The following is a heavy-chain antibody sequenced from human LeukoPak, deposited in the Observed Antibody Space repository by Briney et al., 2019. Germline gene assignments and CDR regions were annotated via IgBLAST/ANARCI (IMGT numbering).Heavy chain of an antibody. CDR1: GGSISSGGYY. J-gene: IGHJ5*02. V-gene: IGHV4-31*03. CDR2: IYYSGST. D-gene: IGHD3-22*01. CDR3: ARAATSYYGSSNWFDP. Sequence: TLSLTCTVSGGSISSGGYYWSWIRQHPGKGLEWIGYIYYSGSTYYNPSLKSRVTISVDTSKNQFSLKLSSVTAADTAVYYCARAATSYYGSSNWFDPWGQGTLVTVSS.